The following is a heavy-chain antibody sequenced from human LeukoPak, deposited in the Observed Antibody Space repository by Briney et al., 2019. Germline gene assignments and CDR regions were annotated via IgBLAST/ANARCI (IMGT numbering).Heavy chain of an antibody. CDR1: GYTFTSYG. J-gene: IGHJ4*02. V-gene: IGHV1-18*01. D-gene: IGHD3-10*01. CDR2: ISAYDGNT. Sequence: GASVKVSCKASGYTFTSYGISWVRQAPGQGLEWMGWISAYDGNTNYAQKLQGRVTMTTDTSTSTAYMELRSLRSDDTAVYYCARVSLYYYGSGSGSDHWGQGTLVTVSS. CDR3: ARVSLYYYGSGSGSDH.